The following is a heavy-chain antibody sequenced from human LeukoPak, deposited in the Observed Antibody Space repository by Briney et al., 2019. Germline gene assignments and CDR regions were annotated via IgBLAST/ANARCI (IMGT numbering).Heavy chain of an antibody. CDR1: GGSISSTSYH. CDR3: ARYASGSYYWFDP. D-gene: IGHD3-10*01. V-gene: IGHV4-39*01. CDR2: VYYTGSA. Sequence: PSETLSLICTVSGGSISSTSYHWAWIRQPPGKGLEWIATVYYTGSAYYNPSLKSRVTISVDTSKSQFSLKLSSVTTADTALYYCARYASGSYYWFDPWGQGTLVTVSS. J-gene: IGHJ5*02.